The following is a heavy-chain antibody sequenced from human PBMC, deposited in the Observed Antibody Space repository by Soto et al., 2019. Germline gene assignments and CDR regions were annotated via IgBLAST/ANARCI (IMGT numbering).Heavy chain of an antibody. D-gene: IGHD1-1*01. CDR3: ARDLWKLDY. CDR1: GYSISSGYY. J-gene: IGHJ4*02. V-gene: IGHV4-38-2*02. Sequence: SETLSLTCAVSGYSISSGYYWGWIRQPPGKGLEWIGSIYHSGSTYYNPSLRSRVTISVDTSKNQFSLKLSSVTAADTAVYYCARDLWKLDYWGQGTLVTVSS. CDR2: IYHSGST.